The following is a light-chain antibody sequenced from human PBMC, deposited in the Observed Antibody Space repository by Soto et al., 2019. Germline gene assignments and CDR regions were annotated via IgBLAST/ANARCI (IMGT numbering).Light chain of an antibody. CDR3: QQHTNWPFT. J-gene: IGKJ2*01. CDR1: QSVGGS. Sequence: EIVMTQSPATLSVSPGEEATLSCRTSQSVGGSLAWYQQKPGQPPRLLIYSASSRVTGIPARFSGSGYGTDFTLTISSLHSEDFAVYYCQQHTNWPFTFGQGTKVEIK. V-gene: IGKV3-15*01. CDR2: SAS.